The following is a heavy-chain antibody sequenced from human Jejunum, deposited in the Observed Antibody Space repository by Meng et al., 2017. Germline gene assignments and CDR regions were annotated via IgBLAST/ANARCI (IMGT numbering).Heavy chain of an antibody. CDR3: NRAHCGGDCHDS. V-gene: IGHV3-73*01. CDR2: IRTKPNNYAT. D-gene: IGHD2-21*02. CDR1: GFSLSDSA. Sequence: GGSLRLSCAASGFSLSDSAMHWVRQASGKGLEWVGRIRTKPNNYATVYAASVTGRFTISRDDSKNMAYLQMGSLKTEDTAVYYCNRAHCGGDCHDSWGQGTLVTVSS. J-gene: IGHJ4*02.